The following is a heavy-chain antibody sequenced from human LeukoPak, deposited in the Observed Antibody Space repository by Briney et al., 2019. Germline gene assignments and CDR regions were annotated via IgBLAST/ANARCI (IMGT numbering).Heavy chain of an antibody. D-gene: IGHD3-9*01. CDR3: ARDHYDILTGYRVDY. Sequence: GASVTVSCKASGYTFTRYGIRWVRQAPGQGLEWMGWISDYNGNTNYAQKLQGTVTITTDTSTSTVYMELRSLRSDDPAVYYCARDHYDILTGYRVDYWGQGTLVTVSS. CDR2: ISDYNGNT. CDR1: GYTFTRYG. J-gene: IGHJ4*02. V-gene: IGHV1-18*01.